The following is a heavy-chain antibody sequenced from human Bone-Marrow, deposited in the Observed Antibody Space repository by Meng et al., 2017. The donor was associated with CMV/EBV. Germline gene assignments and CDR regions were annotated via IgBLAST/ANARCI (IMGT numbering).Heavy chain of an antibody. J-gene: IGHJ4*02. CDR1: GGSFSGYY. CDR2: IYYSGST. V-gene: IGHV4-59*01. Sequence: SETLSLTCAVYGGSFSGYYWSWIRQPPGKGLEWIGYIYYSGSTNYNPSLKSRVTISVDTSKNQFSLKLSSVTAADTAVYYCARLRMVRGVTAIDYWGQGTLDTVSS. CDR3: ARLRMVRGVTAIDY. D-gene: IGHD3-10*01.